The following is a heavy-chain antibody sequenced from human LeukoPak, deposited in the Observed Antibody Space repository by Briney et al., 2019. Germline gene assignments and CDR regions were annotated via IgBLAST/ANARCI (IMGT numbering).Heavy chain of an antibody. CDR1: GFTFSSYS. J-gene: IGHJ6*03. CDR3: ARDPRGPRVYYYMDV. Sequence: PGGSLRLSCAASGFTFSSYSMNWVRQAPGKGLEWVSSISSSSSYIYYADSVKGRFTISRDNAKNSLYLQMNSLRAEDTAVYYCARDPRGPRVYYYMDVWGKGTTVTVSS. V-gene: IGHV3-21*01. CDR2: ISSSSSYI.